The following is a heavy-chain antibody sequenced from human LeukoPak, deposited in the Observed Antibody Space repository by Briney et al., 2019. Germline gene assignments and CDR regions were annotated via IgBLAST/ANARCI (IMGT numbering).Heavy chain of an antibody. D-gene: IGHD3-10*01. J-gene: IGHJ4*02. CDR2: IYDSGAA. CDR3: ARGGVAAKYYFDF. CDR1: GGSISPLY. Sequence: SETLSLTCTVSGGSISPLYWGWIRQPPGKGLEFIGYIYDSGAANYSPSLKSRVSLSVDTSENQFSLKLSSVTAADTAVYYCARGGVAAKYYFDFWGQGTLVTVSS. V-gene: IGHV4-59*11.